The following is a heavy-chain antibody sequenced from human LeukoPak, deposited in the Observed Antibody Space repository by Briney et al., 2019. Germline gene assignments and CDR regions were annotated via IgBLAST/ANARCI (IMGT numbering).Heavy chain of an antibody. CDR1: GYTISSYD. J-gene: IGHJ4*02. V-gene: IGHV1-8*02. Sequence: ASVNVSCKASGYTISSYDINWVRQATGQRLEWIGWINPHSGTTDYAPRFQESAIINEDSSKSTGYMELDILRAEDSAVYYCARGGTTPIDYWGQGTLISVFS. CDR3: ARGGTTPIDY. D-gene: IGHD1-1*01. CDR2: INPHSGTT.